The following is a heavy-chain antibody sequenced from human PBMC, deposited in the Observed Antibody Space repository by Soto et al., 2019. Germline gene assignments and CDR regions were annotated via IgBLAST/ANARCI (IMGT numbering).Heavy chain of an antibody. D-gene: IGHD5-18*01. Sequence: SETLSLTCTVSGGSISSYYWSWIRQPPGRGLEWIGYIYYSGSTNYNPSLKSRVTISVDTSKNQFSLKLSSVTAADTAVYYCARGGVSAMVMFDPWGQGTLVTVSS. CDR1: GGSISSYY. J-gene: IGHJ5*02. CDR3: ARGGVSAMVMFDP. V-gene: IGHV4-59*01. CDR2: IYYSGST.